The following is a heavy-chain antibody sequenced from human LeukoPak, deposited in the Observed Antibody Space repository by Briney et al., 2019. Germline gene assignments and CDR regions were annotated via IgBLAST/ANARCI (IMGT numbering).Heavy chain of an antibody. J-gene: IGHJ4*02. CDR2: INPNSGGT. Sequence: ASVKVSCKASGYTFTGYYMHWVRQAPGQGLEWMVRINPNSGGTNYAQKFQGRVTMTRDTSISTAYMELSRLRSDDTAVYYCARWYYGSGSFYNINRFDYWGQGTLVTVSS. V-gene: IGHV1-2*06. D-gene: IGHD3-10*01. CDR1: GYTFTGYY. CDR3: ARWYYGSGSFYNINRFDY.